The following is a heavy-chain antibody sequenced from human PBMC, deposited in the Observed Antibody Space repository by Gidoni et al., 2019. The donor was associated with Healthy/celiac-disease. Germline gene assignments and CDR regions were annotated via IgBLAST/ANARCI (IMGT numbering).Heavy chain of an antibody. CDR1: GGPISSSSYY. CDR2: IYYSGSA. D-gene: IGHD5-12*01. Sequence: QLQLQESGPGLVKPSETLSLTCTVSGGPISSSSYYWGWIRQPPGKGLEWIGSIYYSGSAYYNPSLKRRVTISVDTSKNQFSLKLSSVTAADTAVYYCARRDGYTIAYFDYWGQGTLVTVSS. CDR3: ARRDGYTIAYFDY. V-gene: IGHV4-39*01. J-gene: IGHJ4*02.